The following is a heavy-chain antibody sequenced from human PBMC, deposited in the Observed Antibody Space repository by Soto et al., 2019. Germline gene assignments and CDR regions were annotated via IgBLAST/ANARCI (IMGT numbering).Heavy chain of an antibody. D-gene: IGHD4-17*01. Sequence: QLQLQESGSGLVKPSQTLSLTCAVSGGSISGGGYSWSWIRQPPGKGLEWIGYIYHSGSTYYNPSLQSRVTISVDRSKNQFSLKLSSVTAADTAVYYCARAHYGDYGYGMDVWGQGTTVTVSS. CDR2: IYHSGST. CDR3: ARAHYGDYGYGMDV. CDR1: GGSISGGGYS. V-gene: IGHV4-30-2*01. J-gene: IGHJ6*02.